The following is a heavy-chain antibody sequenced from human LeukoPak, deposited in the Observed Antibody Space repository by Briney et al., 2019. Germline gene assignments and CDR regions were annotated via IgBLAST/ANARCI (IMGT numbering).Heavy chain of an antibody. Sequence: SETLSLTCTVSGYSISSGYYWGWIRQPPGKGLEWIGSIYHSGSTYYNPSLKSRVTISVDTSKNQFSLKLSSVTAADTAVYYCARSKVVGGSYSYWGQGTLVTVSS. CDR1: GYSISSGYY. CDR2: IYHSGST. V-gene: IGHV4-38-2*02. CDR3: ARSKVVGGSYSY. D-gene: IGHD1-26*01. J-gene: IGHJ4*02.